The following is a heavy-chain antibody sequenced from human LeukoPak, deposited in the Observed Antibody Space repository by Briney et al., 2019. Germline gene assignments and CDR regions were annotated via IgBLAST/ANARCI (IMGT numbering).Heavy chain of an antibody. V-gene: IGHV4-39*01. J-gene: IGHJ4*01. CDR1: GDSISSSSYY. CDR2: TFYSGST. CDR3: ATQMLLXXYX. Sequence: PSETLSLTCTVSGDSISSSSYYWDWIRQPPGKGLEWIGSTFYSGSTYYNPSLKSRVTISVDTSKNQFSLRLSSVTAAGTAVYYCATQMLLXXYXWGXXXLVTVSS. D-gene: IGHD3-10*01.